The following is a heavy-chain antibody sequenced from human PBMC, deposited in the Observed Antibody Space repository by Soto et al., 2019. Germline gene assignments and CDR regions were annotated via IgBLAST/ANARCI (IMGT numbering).Heavy chain of an antibody. CDR3: ARLLWTQACLPGFDP. V-gene: IGHV3-23*01. CDR2: FSGGAGST. Sequence: EMQLLESGGGLVQPGGSLRLSCAASGFTFSGYAMGWVRQAPGKGLEWVSGFSGGAGSTYYADSVKGRFTISRDNSKSTLYLQMNSLRADDRAGYYFARLLWTQACLPGFDPWGRGTRVTVSS. J-gene: IGHJ5*02. D-gene: IGHD2-21*01. CDR1: GFTFSGYA.